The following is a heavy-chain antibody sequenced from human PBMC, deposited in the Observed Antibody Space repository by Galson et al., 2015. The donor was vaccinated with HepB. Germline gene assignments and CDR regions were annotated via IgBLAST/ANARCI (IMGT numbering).Heavy chain of an antibody. V-gene: IGHV5-10-1*01. CDR1: GYSFTSYW. D-gene: IGHD2-2*01. CDR2: IDPSDSYT. CDR3: ARLVVVPASSYWYFDL. J-gene: IGHJ2*01. Sequence: QSGAEMKKPGESLRISCKGSGYSFTSYWISWVRQMPGKGLEWMGRIDPSDSYTNYSPSFQGHVTISADKSISTAYLRWSSLKASDTAMYYCARLVVVPASSYWYFDLWGRGTLVTVSS.